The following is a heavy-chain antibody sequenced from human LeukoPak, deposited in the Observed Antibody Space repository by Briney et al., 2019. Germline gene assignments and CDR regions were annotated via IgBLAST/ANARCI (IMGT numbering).Heavy chain of an antibody. Sequence: ASVKVSCKASGYTFTSYGISWVRQAPGQGLEWMGWISAYNGNTNYAQKLQGRVTMTTDASTSTAYMELRSLRSDDTAVYYCARRSGYDYGSFYYYYGMDVWGQGTTVTVSS. V-gene: IGHV1-18*01. CDR2: ISAYNGNT. J-gene: IGHJ6*02. CDR3: ARRSGYDYGSFYYYYGMDV. D-gene: IGHD5-12*01. CDR1: GYTFTSYG.